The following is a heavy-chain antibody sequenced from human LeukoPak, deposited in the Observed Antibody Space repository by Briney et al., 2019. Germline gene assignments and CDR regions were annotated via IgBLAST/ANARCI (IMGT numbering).Heavy chain of an antibody. CDR2: IIPIFGTT. CDR3: ARGDSGYDYGFDN. J-gene: IGHJ4*02. V-gene: IGHV1-69*05. CDR1: GGTFSSHA. Sequence: SVNVSCKASGGTFSSHAISWVRQAPGQGLEWVGGIIPIFGTTNYAQKFQGRVTITTDESTSTGYMELRSLRSDDTAVYYCARGDSGYDYGFDNWGQGTLVTVSS. D-gene: IGHD5-12*01.